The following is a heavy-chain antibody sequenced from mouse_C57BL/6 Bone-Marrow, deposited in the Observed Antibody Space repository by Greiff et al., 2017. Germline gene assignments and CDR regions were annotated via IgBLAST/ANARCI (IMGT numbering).Heavy chain of an antibody. D-gene: IGHD2-4*01. CDR1: GYTFTDYN. J-gene: IGHJ4*01. CDR2: INPNNGGT. CDR3: ARADYDYTDYYAMDY. V-gene: IGHV1-18*01. Sequence: VQLKQSGPELVKPGASVKIPCKASGYTFTDYNMDWVKQSHGKSLEWIGDINPNNGGTIYNQKFKGKATLTVDKSSSTAYMELRSLTSEDTAVDDCARADYDYTDYYAMDYWGQGTSVTVSS.